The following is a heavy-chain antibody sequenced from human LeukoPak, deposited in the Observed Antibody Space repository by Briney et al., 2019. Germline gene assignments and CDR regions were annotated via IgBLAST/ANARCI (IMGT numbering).Heavy chain of an antibody. CDR3: AKGSSGNYYH. D-gene: IGHD3-10*01. V-gene: IGHV3-21*04. CDR1: GSTFSSYG. J-gene: IGHJ1*01. Sequence: GGSLRLSCAASGSTFSSYGMHWVRQAPGKGLEWVSSISSSSSYIYYADSVKGRFTISRDNSRNTLYLQMNSLRVEDTAAYYCAKGSSGNYYHWGQGTLVTVSS. CDR2: ISSSSSYI.